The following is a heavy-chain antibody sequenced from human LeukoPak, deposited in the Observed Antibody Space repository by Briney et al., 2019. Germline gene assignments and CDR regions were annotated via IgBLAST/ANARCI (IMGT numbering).Heavy chain of an antibody. V-gene: IGHV3-23*01. CDR1: GFTFSSYA. CDR3: AKFYYYGSGRAADV. D-gene: IGHD3-10*01. J-gene: IGHJ6*02. Sequence: GGSLRLSCAASGFTFSSYAMHWVRQAPGKGLEWVSTISGSGDNTYSADSVKGRFTISRDNSKNTLYLQMNSLRAEDTAVYYCAKFYYYGSGRAADVWGQGTTVTVSS. CDR2: ISGSGDNT.